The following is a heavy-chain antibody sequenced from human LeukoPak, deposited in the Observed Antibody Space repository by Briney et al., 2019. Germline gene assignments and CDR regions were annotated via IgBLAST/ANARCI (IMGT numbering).Heavy chain of an antibody. V-gene: IGHV3-23*01. D-gene: IGHD5-18*01. CDR2: ISGSGGST. Sequence: GGSLRLSCAASGFTFSSYGMSWVRQAPGKGLEWVSAISGSGGSTYYADSVKGRFTISRDNSKNTLYLQMNSLRAEDTAVYYCAKRGVQLWLLGYWGQGTLVTVSS. J-gene: IGHJ4*02. CDR3: AKRGVQLWLLGY. CDR1: GFTFSSYG.